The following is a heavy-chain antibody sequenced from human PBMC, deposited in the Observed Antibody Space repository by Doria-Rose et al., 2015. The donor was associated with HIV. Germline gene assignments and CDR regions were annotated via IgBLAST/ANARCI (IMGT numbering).Heavy chain of an antibody. CDR3: ARIKSSRWYHKYYFDF. V-gene: IGHV2-26*01. Sequence: TLKESGPVLVKPTEALTLTCTVSGVSLSSPGMGVSWIRQPPGKALEWLANIFSDDERSYTTSLTCRLTISRGTAKSQVVLTMTDMDPVDTATYYCARIKSSRWYHKYYFDFWGQGTLVIVSA. D-gene: IGHD6-13*01. CDR1: GVSLSSPGMG. J-gene: IGHJ4*02. CDR2: IFSDDER.